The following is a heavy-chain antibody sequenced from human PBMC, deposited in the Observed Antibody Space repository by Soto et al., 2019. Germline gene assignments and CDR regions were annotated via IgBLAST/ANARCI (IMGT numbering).Heavy chain of an antibody. J-gene: IGHJ4*02. Sequence: QVQLVQSGAEVKKPGSSVKVSCKASGGTFSSYTISWVRHAPGQGLEWMRRIIPILGIANYAQKFQGRVTITADKSTSTAYMELSSLRSEDTAVYYCASDIVVVPAAMQSWGNFDYWGQGTLVTVSS. CDR1: GGTFSSYT. V-gene: IGHV1-69*02. D-gene: IGHD2-2*01. CDR3: ASDIVVVPAAMQSWGNFDY. CDR2: IIPILGIA.